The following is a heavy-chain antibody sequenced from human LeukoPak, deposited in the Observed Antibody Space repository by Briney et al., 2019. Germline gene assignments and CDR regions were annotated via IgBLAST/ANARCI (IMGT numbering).Heavy chain of an antibody. V-gene: IGHV1-2*02. CDR3: ARDEIYGSGSYYRIDY. CDR2: INPNSGGT. D-gene: IGHD3-10*01. Sequence: ASVKVSCKASGYTFTGYYMHWVRHAPGQGLEWMGWINPNSGGTNYAQKFQGRVTMTRDTSISTAYMELSRLRSDDTAVYYCARDEIYGSGSYYRIDYWGQGTLVTVSS. CDR1: GYTFTGYY. J-gene: IGHJ4*02.